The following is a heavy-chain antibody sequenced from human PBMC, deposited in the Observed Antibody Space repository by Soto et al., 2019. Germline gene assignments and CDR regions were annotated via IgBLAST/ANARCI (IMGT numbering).Heavy chain of an antibody. CDR1: GFIFSTHD. D-gene: IGHD3-22*01. CDR3: AKGRDSSGYYYAY. CDR2: ISYDGSNE. V-gene: IGHV3-30*18. Sequence: GGSLRLSCAASGFIFSTHDMHWVRQAPGKGLEWVALISYDGSNEYYAGSVKGRFTISRDISKNTLCLQMNSLRPEDTAVYYCAKGRDSSGYYYAYWGQGALVTV. J-gene: IGHJ4*02.